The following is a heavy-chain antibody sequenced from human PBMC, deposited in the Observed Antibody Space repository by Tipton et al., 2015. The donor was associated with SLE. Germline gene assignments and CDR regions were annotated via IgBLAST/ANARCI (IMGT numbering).Heavy chain of an antibody. Sequence: TLSLTCTVSGGSISSHYWSWIRQPPGKGLEWIGYIYYSGSTNYNPSLKSRVTISVDTSKNQFSLKLSSVTAADTAVYYCARHEEARGYFDYWGQGTLVTVSS. D-gene: IGHD3-10*01. CDR2: IYYSGST. CDR3: ARHEEARGYFDY. J-gene: IGHJ4*02. V-gene: IGHV4-59*11. CDR1: GGSISSHY.